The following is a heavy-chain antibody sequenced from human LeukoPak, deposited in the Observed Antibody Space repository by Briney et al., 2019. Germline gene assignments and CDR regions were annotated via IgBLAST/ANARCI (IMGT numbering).Heavy chain of an antibody. D-gene: IGHD3-22*01. CDR3: ARGQYYYDTNIQH. CDR2: IWYDGSNK. CDR1: GFTFSSYG. V-gene: IGHV3-33*01. J-gene: IGHJ1*01. Sequence: PGGSLRLSCAASGFTFSSYGMHWVRQAPGKGLEWVAVIWYDGSNKYYADSVKGRFTISRDNSKNTLYLQMNSLRAEDTAVYYCARGQYYYDTNIQHWGQGTLVTVSS.